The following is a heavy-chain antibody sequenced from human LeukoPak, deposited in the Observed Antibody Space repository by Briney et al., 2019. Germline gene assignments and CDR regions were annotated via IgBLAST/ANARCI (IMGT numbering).Heavy chain of an antibody. V-gene: IGHV3-48*03. Sequence: GGSLRLSCAASGFTFSSYEMSWVRQAPGKGLEWVSYISSSGSTIYYADSVKGRFTISRDNAKNSLYLQMNSLRAEDTAVYYCARDATTVTTYYYYYMDVWGKGTTDTVSS. CDR2: ISSSGSTI. CDR3: ARDATTVTTYYYYYMDV. J-gene: IGHJ6*03. CDR1: GFTFSSYE. D-gene: IGHD4-11*01.